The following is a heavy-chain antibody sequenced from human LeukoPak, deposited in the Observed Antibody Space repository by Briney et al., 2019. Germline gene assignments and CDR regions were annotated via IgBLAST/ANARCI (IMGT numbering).Heavy chain of an antibody. D-gene: IGHD3-3*01. Sequence: SVKVSCKASGGTFSGYAISWVRQAPGHGLEWMGGIIPIFGTANYAQKFKGRVTITADKSTSTAYMELSSLRSEDTAVYYCARDYDFWSGYLDLRVLDPWGQGTLVTVSS. J-gene: IGHJ5*02. CDR1: GGTFSGYA. V-gene: IGHV1-69*06. CDR2: IIPIFGTA. CDR3: ARDYDFWSGYLDLRVLDP.